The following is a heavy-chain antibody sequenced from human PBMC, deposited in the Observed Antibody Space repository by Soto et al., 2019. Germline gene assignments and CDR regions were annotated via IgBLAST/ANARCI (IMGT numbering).Heavy chain of an antibody. Sequence: ASVKVSFKASGYTFTSYDINWGRQATGQGLEWMGIINPSGGSTSYAQKFQGRVTMTRDTSTSTVYMELSSLRSEDTAVYYCAGDVDSSGPYAFDIWGQGTMVTVSS. CDR1: GYTFTSYD. CDR3: AGDVDSSGPYAFDI. J-gene: IGHJ3*02. D-gene: IGHD3-22*01. V-gene: IGHV1-46*03. CDR2: INPSGGST.